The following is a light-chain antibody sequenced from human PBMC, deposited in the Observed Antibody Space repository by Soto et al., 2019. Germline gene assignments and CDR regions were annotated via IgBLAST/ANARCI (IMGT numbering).Light chain of an antibody. CDR2: EVS. CDR3: SSYTRSDNYA. Sequence: QSVLTQPASVSGSPGQSITISCTGTSXDVGGYNYVSWYQQHPGKAPKVIIYEVSNRPSGVSNRFSGSKSGNTASLTISGLQAEDEADYYCSSYTRSDNYAFGTGTKVTVL. CDR1: SXDVGGYNY. V-gene: IGLV2-14*01. J-gene: IGLJ1*01.